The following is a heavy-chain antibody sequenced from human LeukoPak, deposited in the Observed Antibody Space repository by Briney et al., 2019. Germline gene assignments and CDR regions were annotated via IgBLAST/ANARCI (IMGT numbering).Heavy chain of an antibody. D-gene: IGHD6-6*01. CDR3: AKDEQLAFDY. Sequence: PGRSLILSCSASGFTFSSYGMHWFRQAPGKGLEWVAVISYIGSNKYYADSVKGRFTISRDNSKNTLYLQMNSLRAEDTAVYYCAKDEQLAFDYWGQGTLVTVSS. V-gene: IGHV3-30*18. J-gene: IGHJ4*02. CDR2: ISYIGSNK. CDR1: GFTFSSYG.